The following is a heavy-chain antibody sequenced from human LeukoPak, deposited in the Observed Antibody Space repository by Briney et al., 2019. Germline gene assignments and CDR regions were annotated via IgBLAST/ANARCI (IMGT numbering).Heavy chain of an antibody. CDR1: GYTFTNYD. D-gene: IGHD6-13*01. CDR2: INSNSGDT. CDR3: VRRIVAAGYNWFDP. V-gene: IGHV1-8*01. Sequence: GASVKVSCKASGYTFTNYDINWVRQATGQGLEWMGWINSNSGDTDYAQKFQGRVTITRNTSINTAHMELSSLRSEDTAVYYCVRRIVAAGYNWFDPWGQGTLVTVSS. J-gene: IGHJ5*02.